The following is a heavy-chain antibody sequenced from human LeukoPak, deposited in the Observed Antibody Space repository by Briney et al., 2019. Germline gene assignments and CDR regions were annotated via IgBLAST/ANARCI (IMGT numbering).Heavy chain of an antibody. V-gene: IGHV1-18*01. CDR3: ARESDDISGYDY. CDR2: VSAYTGNT. J-gene: IGHJ4*02. D-gene: IGHD3-22*01. CDR1: GYRFNKYG. Sequence: ASVTVSCKASGYRFNKYGIAWVRQAPGQGLERMGWVSAYTGNTIYAQKFQGRVTMTTDTSTSTAYVDLRILTSDDTAVYYCARESDDISGYDYWGQGTLVTVSS.